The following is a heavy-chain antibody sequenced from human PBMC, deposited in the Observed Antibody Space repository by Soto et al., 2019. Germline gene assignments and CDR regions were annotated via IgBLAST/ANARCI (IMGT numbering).Heavy chain of an antibody. CDR3: ARDRSGIVATIETYYHGMDV. Sequence: ASVKVSCKASGGTFSSYAISWVRQAPGQGLEWMGGIIPIFGTANYAQEFQGRVTITADESTSTAYMELSSLRSEDTAVYYCARDRSGIVATIETYYHGMDVWGQGTTVTVSS. V-gene: IGHV1-69*13. CDR2: IIPIFGTA. CDR1: GGTFSSYA. J-gene: IGHJ6*02. D-gene: IGHD5-12*01.